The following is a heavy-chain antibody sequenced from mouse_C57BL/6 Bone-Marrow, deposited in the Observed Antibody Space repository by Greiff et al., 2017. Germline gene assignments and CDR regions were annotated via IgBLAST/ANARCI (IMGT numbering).Heavy chain of an antibody. CDR3: ARNGVYYYGSSYFDY. CDR2: IYPGDGDT. CDR1: GYAFSSSW. D-gene: IGHD1-1*01. V-gene: IGHV1-82*01. Sequence: QVQLQQSGPELVKPGASVKISCKASGYAFSSSWMNWVKQRPGKGLEWIGRIYPGDGDTNYNGKFKGKDTLTADKSASTAYMQLSSLTSEYSAVYFCARNGVYYYGSSYFDYWGQGTTLTVSA. J-gene: IGHJ2*01.